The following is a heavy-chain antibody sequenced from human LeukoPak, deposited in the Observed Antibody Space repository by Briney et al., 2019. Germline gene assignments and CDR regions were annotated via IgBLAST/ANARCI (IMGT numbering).Heavy chain of an antibody. D-gene: IGHD3-22*01. CDR1: GGTFISYA. J-gene: IGHJ4*02. V-gene: IGHV1-69*05. Sequence: SVKVSCKASGGTFISYAISWVRQAPGQGLEWMGRIIPIFGTANYAQKFQGRVTITTDESTSTAYMELSSLRSEDTAVYYCARDNRITMIGLDYWGQGTLVTVYS. CDR3: ARDNRITMIGLDY. CDR2: IIPIFGTA.